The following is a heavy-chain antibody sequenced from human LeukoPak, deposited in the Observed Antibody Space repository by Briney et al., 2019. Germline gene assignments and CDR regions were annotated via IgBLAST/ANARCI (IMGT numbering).Heavy chain of an antibody. CDR1: GGSISGSSYY. CDR3: ARLSDLAVAGSKYFDY. J-gene: IGHJ4*02. D-gene: IGHD6-19*01. Sequence: SETLSLTCTVSGGSISGSSYYWGWIRQPPGKGLEWIGSIYYSGSTYYNPSLKSRVTISVDTSKNQFSLKLSSVTAADTAVYYCARLSDLAVAGSKYFDYWGQGTLVTVSS. CDR2: IYYSGST. V-gene: IGHV4-39*07.